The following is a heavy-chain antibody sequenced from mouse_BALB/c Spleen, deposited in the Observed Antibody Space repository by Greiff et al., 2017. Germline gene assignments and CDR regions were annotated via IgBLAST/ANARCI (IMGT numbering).Heavy chain of an antibody. CDR2: IFPGDGDT. CDR3: AYGSSTYYAMDY. CDR1: GYSFSSSW. J-gene: IGHJ4*01. D-gene: IGHD1-1*01. Sequence: LVKPGASLMISCNASGYSFSSSWLNWVKQRPGQGLEWIGRIFPGDGDTNYNGKFKGKATLTAAKSSSTAYMQLSSLTSVDSAVNFCAYGSSTYYAMDYWGQGTSVTVSS. V-gene: IGHV1-82*01.